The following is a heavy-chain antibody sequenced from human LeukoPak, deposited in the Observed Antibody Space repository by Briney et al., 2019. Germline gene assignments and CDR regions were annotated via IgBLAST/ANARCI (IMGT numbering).Heavy chain of an antibody. Sequence: PGRSLRLSCAASGFTFSSYGMHWVRQAPGKVLEWVAVIWYDGSNKYYADSVKGRFTISRDNSKNTLYLQMNSLRAEDTAVYYCAKEKYSSGWCFDYWGQGTLVTVSS. J-gene: IGHJ4*02. D-gene: IGHD6-19*01. CDR1: GFTFSSYG. V-gene: IGHV3-33*06. CDR2: IWYDGSNK. CDR3: AKEKYSSGWCFDY.